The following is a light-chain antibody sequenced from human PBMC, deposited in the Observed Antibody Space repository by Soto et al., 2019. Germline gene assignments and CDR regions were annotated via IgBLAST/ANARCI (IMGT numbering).Light chain of an antibody. J-gene: IGKJ1*01. CDR3: QQSYSTPRT. V-gene: IGKV3-15*01. CDR2: GAS. Sequence: EIVRTQSPATLSVSTGERATLSCRASQSVSSNLAWYQQKPGQAPRLLIYGASTRATGIPARFSGSGSGTDFTLTISSLQPEDFATYYCQQSYSTPRTFGQGTKVDI. CDR1: QSVSSN.